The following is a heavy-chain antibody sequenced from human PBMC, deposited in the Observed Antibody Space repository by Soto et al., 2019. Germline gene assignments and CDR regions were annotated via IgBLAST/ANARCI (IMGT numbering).Heavy chain of an antibody. V-gene: IGHV1-18*01. CDR2: ISAYNGNT. Sequence: AASVKVSCKASGYTFTSYGISWVRQAPGQGLEWMGWISAYNGNTNYAQKLQGRVTMTTDTSTSTAYMELRSLRSDDTAVYYCARERYYGSGSLDYYYYYGMDVWGQGTTVTVSS. CDR3: ARERYYGSGSLDYYYYYGMDV. J-gene: IGHJ6*02. CDR1: GYTFTSYG. D-gene: IGHD3-10*01.